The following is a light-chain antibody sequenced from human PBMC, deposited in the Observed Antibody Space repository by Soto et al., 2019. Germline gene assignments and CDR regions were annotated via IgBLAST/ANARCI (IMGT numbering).Light chain of an antibody. CDR2: GAS. V-gene: IGKV3-20*01. CDR1: QSVSSSY. Sequence: EIVLTQSPGTLSLSPGERATLSCRASQSVSSSYSAWHQQTPGLPPILLIYGASSRATVIPDRCSVSASGTDFTLTISRLAPEDFAVYYCQRYGTSHPFGPGTKVDIK. J-gene: IGKJ3*01. CDR3: QRYGTSHP.